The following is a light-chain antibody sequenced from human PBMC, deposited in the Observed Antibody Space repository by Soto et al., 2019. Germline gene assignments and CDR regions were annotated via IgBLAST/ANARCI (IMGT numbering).Light chain of an antibody. V-gene: IGLV2-23*01. CDR1: SSDVGSYNL. CDR2: EGN. Sequence: QSALTQPASVSGSPGQSITISCTGTSSDVGSYNLVSWYQQLPGKAPKLMIYEGNKRPSGVSNRFSGSKSGTTASLTISGLQAEDEADYYCCSYAGRSTDVFGTGTKLTVL. J-gene: IGLJ1*01. CDR3: CSYAGRSTDV.